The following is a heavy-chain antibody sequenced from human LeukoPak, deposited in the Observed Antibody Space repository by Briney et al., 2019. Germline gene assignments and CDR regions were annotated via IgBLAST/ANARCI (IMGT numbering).Heavy chain of an antibody. D-gene: IGHD5-18*01. CDR3: ARGEMDTAMDYYYYYMDV. Sequence: SETLSLTCAVYGGSFSGYYWSWIRQPPGKGLEWIGEINHSGSTNYNPSLKSRVTISVDTSKNQFSLKLSSVTAADTAVYYCARGEMDTAMDYYYYYMDVWGKGTTVTISS. J-gene: IGHJ6*03. V-gene: IGHV4-34*01. CDR2: INHSGST. CDR1: GGSFSGYY.